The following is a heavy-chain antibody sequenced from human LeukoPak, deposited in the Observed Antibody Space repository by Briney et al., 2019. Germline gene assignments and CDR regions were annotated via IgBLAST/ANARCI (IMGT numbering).Heavy chain of an antibody. J-gene: IGHJ6*03. CDR3: AKAADYDFWSGYVRSYYYYYMDV. D-gene: IGHD3-3*01. CDR1: GFTFSSYA. Sequence: GGSLRLSCAASGFTFSSYAMSWVRQAPGKGLEWVSAISGSGGSTYYADSVKGRFTISRDNSKNTLYLQMNSLRAEDTAVYYCAKAADYDFWSGYVRSYYYYYMDVWGKGTTVTVSS. V-gene: IGHV3-23*01. CDR2: ISGSGGST.